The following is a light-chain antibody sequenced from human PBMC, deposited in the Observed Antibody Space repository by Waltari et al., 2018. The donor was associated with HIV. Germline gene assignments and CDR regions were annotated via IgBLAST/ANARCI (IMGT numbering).Light chain of an antibody. V-gene: IGLV2-11*01. CDR3: CSYAGSKTYV. CDR1: SSYVGGYNY. CDR2: DVT. Sequence: QSALTQTRSVSGSPGQSVTIPCTGTSSYVGGYNYVSWYQQHPGKAPKLIIYDVTKRPSGVPDRFTGSKSGDTASLTMSGLQAEDEADYYCCSYAGSKTYVFGTGTKVTVL. J-gene: IGLJ1*01.